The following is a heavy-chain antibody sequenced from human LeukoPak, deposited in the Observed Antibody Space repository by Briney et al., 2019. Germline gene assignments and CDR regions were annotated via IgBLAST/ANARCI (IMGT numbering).Heavy chain of an antibody. V-gene: IGHV1-3*01. D-gene: IGHD3-3*01. CDR2: INAGNGDT. Sequence: AAVKVSCKASGYTFTNYAVNWLRQAPGQRLEWMGWINAGNGDTKFSQNYQARVTITRDASASTAYMELSSLTSEDTAVYFCARGLWSAHRREYYFDSWGQGTLVTVSS. CDR1: GYTFTNYA. CDR3: ARGLWSAHRREYYFDS. J-gene: IGHJ4*02.